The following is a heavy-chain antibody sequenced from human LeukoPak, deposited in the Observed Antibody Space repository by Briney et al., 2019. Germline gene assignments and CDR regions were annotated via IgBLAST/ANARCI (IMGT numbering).Heavy chain of an antibody. CDR3: AKESGYDVDFDY. D-gene: IGHD5-12*01. CDR1: GFTFTSHA. Sequence: GGSLRLSCAASGFTFTSHAMSWVRQAPGKGLEWVSITSGSGDSTYYADSVKGRFTISRDNSKNTLYLQMNSLRADDTAVYYCAKESGYDVDFDYWGQGTLVTVSS. CDR2: TSGSGDST. V-gene: IGHV3-23*01. J-gene: IGHJ4*02.